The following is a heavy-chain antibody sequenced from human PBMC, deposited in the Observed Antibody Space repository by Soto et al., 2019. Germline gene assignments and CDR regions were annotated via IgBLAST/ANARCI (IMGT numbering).Heavy chain of an antibody. CDR2: ISWNSGSI. CDR3: AKEYSSSSNYFDY. Sequence: DVQLVESGGGLVQPGRSLRLSCAASGFTFDDYAMHWVRQAPGKGQEWVSGISWNSGSIGYADSVKGRFTISRDNAKNSLYLQMNSLRAEDTALYYCAKEYSSSSNYFDYWGQGTLVTVSS. CDR1: GFTFDDYA. V-gene: IGHV3-9*01. D-gene: IGHD6-13*01. J-gene: IGHJ4*02.